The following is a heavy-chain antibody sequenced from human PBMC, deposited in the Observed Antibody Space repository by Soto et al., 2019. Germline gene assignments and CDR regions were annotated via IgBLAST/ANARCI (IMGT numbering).Heavy chain of an antibody. J-gene: IGHJ3*02. Sequence: QVQLVESGGGVVQPGRSLRLSCAASGFTFSSYAMHWVRQAPGKGLEWVAVISYDGSNKYYADSVQGRFTISRDNSKYSLYLKMSSLRAADTAVYSCARGRNYDILTRPDSGGAFVIWGKGTMVTVSS. CDR2: ISYDGSNK. CDR1: GFTFSSYA. CDR3: ARGRNYDILTRPDSGGAFVI. V-gene: IGHV3-30-3*01. D-gene: IGHD3-9*01.